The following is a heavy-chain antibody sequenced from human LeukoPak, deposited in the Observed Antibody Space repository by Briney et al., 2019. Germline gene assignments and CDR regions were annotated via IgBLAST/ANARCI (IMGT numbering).Heavy chain of an antibody. V-gene: IGHV3-30-3*01. J-gene: IGHJ4*02. Sequence: GGSLRLSCAASGFTFSSYAMHWVRQAPGKGLEWVAVISYDGSNKYYADSVKGRFTISRDNSKNTLYLQMNSLRAEDTAVYYCARDPNYYDSSGLPVRYFDYWGQGTLVTVSS. CDR2: ISYDGSNK. CDR3: ARDPNYYDSSGLPVRYFDY. D-gene: IGHD3-22*01. CDR1: GFTFSSYA.